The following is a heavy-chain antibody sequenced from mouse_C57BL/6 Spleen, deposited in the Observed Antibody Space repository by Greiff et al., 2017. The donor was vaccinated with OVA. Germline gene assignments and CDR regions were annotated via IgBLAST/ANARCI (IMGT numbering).Heavy chain of an antibody. CDR3: ARRGDGYYMFAY. J-gene: IGHJ3*01. Sequence: VQLVESGAELVRPGTSVKVSCKASGYAFTNYLLEWVKQRPGQGLEWIGVLNPGSGGTNYNEKFKGKATLTADKSSSTAYMQLSSLTSEDSAVYFCARRGDGYYMFAYWGQGTLVTVSA. D-gene: IGHD2-3*01. CDR1: GYAFTNYL. CDR2: LNPGSGGT. V-gene: IGHV1-54*01.